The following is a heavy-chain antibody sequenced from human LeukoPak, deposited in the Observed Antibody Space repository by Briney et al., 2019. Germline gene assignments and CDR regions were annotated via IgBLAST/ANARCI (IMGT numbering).Heavy chain of an antibody. J-gene: IGHJ6*04. CDR1: GYTFTSYA. CDR2: INAGNGNT. Sequence: ASVTVSCKASGYTFTSYAMHWGRQAPGQRREWMGWINAGNGNTKYSQKFQGRVTITRDTSASTAYMELSSLRSEDTAVYYCARGTYYYGMDVWGKGTTVTVSS. CDR3: ARGTYYYGMDV. V-gene: IGHV1-3*01.